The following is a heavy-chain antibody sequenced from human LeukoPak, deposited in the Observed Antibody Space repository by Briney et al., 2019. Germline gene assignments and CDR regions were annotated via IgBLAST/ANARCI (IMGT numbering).Heavy chain of an antibody. Sequence: GGSLRLSCAASGFTFSSYGMHWVRQAPGKGLEWVAVIWYDGSNKYYADSVKGRFTISRDNSKNTLYLQMNSLRAEDTAVYYCARDWYYYDSSGYGHSPNDAFDTWGQGTMVTVSS. D-gene: IGHD3-22*01. V-gene: IGHV3-33*01. CDR3: ARDWYYYDSSGYGHSPNDAFDT. CDR1: GFTFSSYG. J-gene: IGHJ3*02. CDR2: IWYDGSNK.